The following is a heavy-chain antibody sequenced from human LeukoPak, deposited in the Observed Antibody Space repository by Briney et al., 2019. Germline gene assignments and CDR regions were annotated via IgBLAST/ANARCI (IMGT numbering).Heavy chain of an antibody. D-gene: IGHD6-6*01. CDR2: ISSSSSYI. Sequence: GGSLRLSCAASGFTFSSYSMNWVRQAPGKGLEWVSSISSSSSYIYYADSVKGRFTISRDNAKNSLYLQMNSLRPEDMALYYCVKVMYSSSSGTDAFDIWGQGTMVTVSS. V-gene: IGHV3-21*04. CDR3: VKVMYSSSSGTDAFDI. CDR1: GFTFSSYS. J-gene: IGHJ3*02.